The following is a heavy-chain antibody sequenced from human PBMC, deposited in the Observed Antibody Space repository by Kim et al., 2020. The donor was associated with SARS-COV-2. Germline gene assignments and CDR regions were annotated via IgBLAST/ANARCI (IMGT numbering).Heavy chain of an antibody. J-gene: IGHJ6*02. Sequence: GGSLRLSCAASGFTFSSYAMSWVRQAPGKGLEWVSAISGSGGSTYYADSVKGRFTISRDNSKNTLYLQMNSLRAEDTAVYYCAKDLTISYDILYYYYGMDVWGQGTTVTVSS. V-gene: IGHV3-23*01. CDR1: GFTFSSYA. CDR2: ISGSGGST. D-gene: IGHD3-9*01. CDR3: AKDLTISYDILYYYYGMDV.